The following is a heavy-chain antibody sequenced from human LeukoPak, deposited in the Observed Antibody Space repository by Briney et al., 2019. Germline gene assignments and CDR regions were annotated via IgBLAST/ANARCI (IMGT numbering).Heavy chain of an antibody. CDR1: GFTFSSYG. V-gene: IGHV3-53*01. CDR3: ARGGSGPYYYYYMDV. D-gene: IGHD3-10*01. CDR2: IYSGGST. J-gene: IGHJ6*03. Sequence: GGSLRLSCAASGFTFSSYGMHWVRQAPGKGLEWVSVIYSGGSTYYADSVKGRFTISRDNSKNTLYLQMNSLRAEDTAVYYCARGGSGPYYYYYMDVWGKGTTVTVSS.